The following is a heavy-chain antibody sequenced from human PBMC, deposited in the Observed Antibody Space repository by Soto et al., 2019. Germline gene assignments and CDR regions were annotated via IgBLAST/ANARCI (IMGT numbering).Heavy chain of an antibody. CDR3: ARHRHPRGTVGATSPLDP. CDR2: HYSGGST. J-gene: IGHJ5*02. Sequence: PWGSLRLSCAISGFSVSSNYLIFCRHSPLKWLEWVSVHYSGGSTYYADSVQGRFTISRDKSNNTLYLQMRRVRAEDTAVYFCARHRHPRGTVGATSPLDPWGQGTQVTVSS. V-gene: IGHV3-53*01. D-gene: IGHD1-26*01. CDR1: GFSVSSNY.